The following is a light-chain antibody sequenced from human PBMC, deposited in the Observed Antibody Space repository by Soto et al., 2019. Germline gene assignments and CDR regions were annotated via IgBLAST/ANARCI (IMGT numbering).Light chain of an antibody. Sequence: EIVLTQSPGTLSSSPGERATLSCRASQSVSSSYLAWYQQKPGQAPRLLIYGASSRATGIPDRFSGSGSGPDFTLTISRLEPEDFAVYYCQQYGSSPSTFGGGTKVDIK. J-gene: IGKJ4*02. CDR1: QSVSSSY. CDR2: GAS. V-gene: IGKV3-20*01. CDR3: QQYGSSPST.